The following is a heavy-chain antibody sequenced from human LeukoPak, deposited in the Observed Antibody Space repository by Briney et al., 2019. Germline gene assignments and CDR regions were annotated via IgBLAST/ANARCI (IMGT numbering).Heavy chain of an antibody. Sequence: SETLSLTCGVSGYPINNAYYWVWIRQPPGKGLEWIGSLYHPDSTYYNPSLKSRVTMSVNTSRNQFSLRLSFVTAADTAVYYCARQYDSYFYYYLDLWGTGTTVTVSS. CDR2: LYHPDST. D-gene: IGHD2-2*01. CDR1: GYPINNAYY. V-gene: IGHV4-38-2*01. J-gene: IGHJ6*03. CDR3: ARQYDSYFYYYLDL.